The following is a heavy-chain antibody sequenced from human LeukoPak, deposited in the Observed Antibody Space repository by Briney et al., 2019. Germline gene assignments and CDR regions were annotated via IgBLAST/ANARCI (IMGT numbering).Heavy chain of an antibody. Sequence: GGSLRLSCAASGFTFSSYSMNWVRQAPGKGLEWGSSISSSSSYIYYADSVKGRFTISRDNAKNSLYLQMNSLRAEDTAVYYCARDRGSSSWSLDYWGQGTLVTVSS. J-gene: IGHJ4*02. V-gene: IGHV3-21*01. D-gene: IGHD6-13*01. CDR3: ARDRGSSSWSLDY. CDR2: ISSSSSYI. CDR1: GFTFSSYS.